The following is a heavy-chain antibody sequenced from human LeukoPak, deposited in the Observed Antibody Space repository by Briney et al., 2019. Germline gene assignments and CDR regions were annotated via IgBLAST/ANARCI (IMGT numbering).Heavy chain of an antibody. J-gene: IGHJ4*02. CDR3: ARDRINMMVLGHDSGLDC. V-gene: IGHV3-30*03. CDR2: VSYDGGHK. D-gene: IGHD3-22*01. CDR1: GFSLSDDG. Sequence: GGSLRLSCVGSGFSLSDDGIHWVRQAPGKELEWVTVVSYDGGHKYYADSVKGRFTISRDTSSDTVSLQMNRLRVEDTALYYGARDRINMMVLGHDSGLDCWGQGTLVTVSS.